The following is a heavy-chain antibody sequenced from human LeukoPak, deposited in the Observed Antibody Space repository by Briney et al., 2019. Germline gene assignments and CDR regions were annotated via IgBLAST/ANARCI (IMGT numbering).Heavy chain of an antibody. J-gene: IGHJ4*02. CDR3: AMNSGYYPTDIYY. Sequence: SETLSLTCAVYGGSFSGYYWSWIRQPPGKGLEWIGEINHSGSTNYNQSLKSRVTISVDTSKNQFSLTLSSVTAADTAVYYFAMNSGYYPTDIYYWGQGTLVTVSS. CDR1: GGSFSGYY. CDR2: INHSGST. D-gene: IGHD3-22*01. V-gene: IGHV4-34*01.